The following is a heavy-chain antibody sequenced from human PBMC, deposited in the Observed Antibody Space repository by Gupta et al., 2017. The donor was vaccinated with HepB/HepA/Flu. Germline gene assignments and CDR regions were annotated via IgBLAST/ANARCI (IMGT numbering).Heavy chain of an antibody. V-gene: IGHV3-23*01. CDR3: ARNTAP. CDR2: ISGSGGST. Sequence: EVQLLDSGGGLVQPGGSLRLSCAASGFTFSTYGMSWVRQAPGKGLEWVSTISGSGGSTYYADSVKGRFTSSRDNSKNTLFLQMNSLRAEDTAIYYCARNTAPWGQGTLVTVSS. D-gene: IGHD5-18*01. CDR1: GFTFSTYG. J-gene: IGHJ5*02.